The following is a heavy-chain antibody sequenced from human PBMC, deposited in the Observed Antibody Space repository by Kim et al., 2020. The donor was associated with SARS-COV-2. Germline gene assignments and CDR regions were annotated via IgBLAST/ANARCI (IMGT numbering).Heavy chain of an antibody. D-gene: IGHD7-27*01. CDR3: ARVGNWGLAY. V-gene: IGHV3-53*01. CDR2: IYEDCST. J-gene: IGHJ4*02. CDR1: GFTVTTSY. Sequence: GGSLRLSCAASGFTVTTSYISWVRQAPGKGLEWVSLIYEDCSTFYADSVKDRFTISRDNSKNTVYLQMNSLRAEDTAAYYCARVGNWGLAYWGQGTLVTVSS.